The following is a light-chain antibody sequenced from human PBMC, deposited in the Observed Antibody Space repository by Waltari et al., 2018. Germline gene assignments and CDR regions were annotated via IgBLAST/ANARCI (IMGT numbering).Light chain of an antibody. CDR3: AVWDDSLSGVV. J-gene: IGLJ2*01. V-gene: IGLV1-44*01. CDR2: SNN. CDR1: SSNIESNT. Sequence: QSVLTQAPSASGTPGRRVTISCSGSSSNIESNTVNWYQQLPGTAPKLLIYSNNQRPSGVPDRFSGAKPGTSASLAISGLQSEDEAEYSCAVWDDSLSGVVFGGGTKLTVL.